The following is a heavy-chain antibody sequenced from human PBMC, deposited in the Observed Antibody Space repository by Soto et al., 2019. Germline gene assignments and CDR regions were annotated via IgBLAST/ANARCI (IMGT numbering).Heavy chain of an antibody. D-gene: IGHD3-10*01. Sequence: PSQTLSLTCTVSCGSISNRGYYLSCIRQHPGKGLEWIGYIYYSGSTYYNPSLKSRVTISVDTSKNQFSLKLSSVTAADTAVYYCARDRGFGELLLSPDYYYGMDVWGQGTTVTVSS. CDR2: IYYSGST. CDR1: CGSISNRGYY. J-gene: IGHJ6*02. V-gene: IGHV4-31*03. CDR3: ARDRGFGELLLSPDYYYGMDV.